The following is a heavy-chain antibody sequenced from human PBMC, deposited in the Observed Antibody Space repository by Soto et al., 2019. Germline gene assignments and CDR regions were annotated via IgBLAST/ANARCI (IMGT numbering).Heavy chain of an antibody. CDR3: AKRSSSSTFDY. D-gene: IGHD6-6*01. V-gene: IGHV3-23*01. CDR1: GFTFSSYA. J-gene: IGHJ4*02. Sequence: EVQLLESGGGLVQPGESLRLSCAASGFTFSSYAMSWVRQAPGKGLEWVSVISGSDDSTYYADSVKGRFTISRDNSKNTLYLQMSSLRGEDTAVYYCAKRSSSSTFDYWGQGTLVTVSS. CDR2: ISGSDDST.